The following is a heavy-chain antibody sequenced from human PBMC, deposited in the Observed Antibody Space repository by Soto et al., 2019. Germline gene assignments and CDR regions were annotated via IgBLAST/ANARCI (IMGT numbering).Heavy chain of an antibody. CDR2: INHSGST. V-gene: IGHV4-34*01. J-gene: IGHJ3*02. D-gene: IGHD3-9*01. CDR3: ARTSYDILTGLDAFDI. CDR1: GGSFSGYY. Sequence: SETLSLTCAVYGGSFSGYYWSWIRQPPGKGLEWIGEINHSGSTNYNPSLKSRVTISVDTSKNQFSLKLSSVTAADTAVYYCARTSYDILTGLDAFDIWGQGTMVTVSS.